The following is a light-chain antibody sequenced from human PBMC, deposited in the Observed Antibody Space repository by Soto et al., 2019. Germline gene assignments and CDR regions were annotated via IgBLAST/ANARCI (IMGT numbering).Light chain of an antibody. CDR2: GAS. J-gene: IGKJ1*01. CDR3: QQYYRYPWT. CDR1: QSVSSN. V-gene: IGKV3-15*01. Sequence: EIVMTQSPATLSVPPGERATLSCRASQSVSSNFAWYQQRPGQAPRLLFYGASIRATAVPARFTASGSGTEFTLTISSLQPDDFAVYYCQQYYRYPWTFGQGTKVDIK.